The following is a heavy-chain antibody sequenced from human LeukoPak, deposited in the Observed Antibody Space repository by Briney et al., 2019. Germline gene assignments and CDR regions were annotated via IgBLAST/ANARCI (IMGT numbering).Heavy chain of an antibody. D-gene: IGHD3-22*01. V-gene: IGHV1-2*06. Sequence: ASVKVSCKASGYTFTGYYMHWVRQAPGQGLEWMGRINPNSGGTNYAQKLQGRVTMTTDTSTSTAYMELRSLRSDDTAVYYCARGYYYDSSGYSDFDYWGQGTLVTVSS. CDR3: ARGYYYDSSGYSDFDY. CDR1: GYTFTGYY. J-gene: IGHJ4*02. CDR2: INPNSGGT.